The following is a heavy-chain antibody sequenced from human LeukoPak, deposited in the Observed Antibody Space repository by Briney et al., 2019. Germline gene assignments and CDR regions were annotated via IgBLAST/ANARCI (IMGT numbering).Heavy chain of an antibody. D-gene: IGHD1-1*01. Sequence: SETLSLTRTVSGGSISSYYWSWIRQPPGKGLEWMGYIYYSGSTNYNPSLKSRVTISIGTSKSQFSLKVSSVTAADTAVYYCARHGTTGTNLNWFDPWGQGTLVTVSS. CDR3: ARHGTTGTNLNWFDP. CDR2: IYYSGST. V-gene: IGHV4-59*01. CDR1: GGSISSYY. J-gene: IGHJ5*02.